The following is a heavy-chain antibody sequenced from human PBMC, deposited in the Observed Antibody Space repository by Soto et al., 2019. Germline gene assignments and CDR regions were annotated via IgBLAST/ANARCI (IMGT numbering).Heavy chain of an antibody. CDR2: IGGSGGST. J-gene: IGHJ4*02. Sequence: GGSLRLSCAASGVTFSSYAMSWVRQAPGKGLEWVSAIGGSGGSTYYADSVKGRFTISRDNSKNTLYLQMNSLRAEDTAVYYCAKDTSYSSSWSYFDYWGQGTLVTVSS. V-gene: IGHV3-23*01. D-gene: IGHD6-13*01. CDR3: AKDTSYSSSWSYFDY. CDR1: GVTFSSYA.